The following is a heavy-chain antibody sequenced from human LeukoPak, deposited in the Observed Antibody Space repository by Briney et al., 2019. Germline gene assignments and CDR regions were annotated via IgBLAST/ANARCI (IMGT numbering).Heavy chain of an antibody. Sequence: GGSLRLSCAASGFTFSKYWMLWVRQAPGKGLESVSRINTDGTVTTYADSVKGRFTVSRDNADNTTFLQMNSVRDEDTAVYYCATKQWLAPPPDSWGQGTPVTVSS. V-gene: IGHV3-74*01. CDR2: INTDGTVT. CDR3: ATKQWLAPPPDS. CDR1: GFTFSKYW. J-gene: IGHJ4*02. D-gene: IGHD6-19*01.